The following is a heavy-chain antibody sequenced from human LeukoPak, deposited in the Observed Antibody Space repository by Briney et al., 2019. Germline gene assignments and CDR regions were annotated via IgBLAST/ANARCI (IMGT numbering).Heavy chain of an antibody. CDR3: ARLEAYSLNWYFDL. J-gene: IGHJ2*01. CDR2: IYTSGST. D-gene: IGHD2-15*01. CDR1: GGSISSYY. Sequence: PSETLSLTCTVSGGSISSYYWSWIRQPAGKGLEWIGRIYTSGSTNYNPSLKSRVTMSVDTSKNQFSLKLSSVTAADTAVYYCARLEAYSLNWYFDLWGRGTLVTVSS. V-gene: IGHV4-4*07.